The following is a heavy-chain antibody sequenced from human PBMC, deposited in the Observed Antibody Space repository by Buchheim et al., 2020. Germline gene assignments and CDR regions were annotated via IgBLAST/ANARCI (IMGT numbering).Heavy chain of an antibody. CDR2: INPNSGGP. J-gene: IGHJ4*02. V-gene: IGHV1-2*02. D-gene: IGHD6-13*01. CDR1: GYTFTDYY. CDR3: ATDDSSSWYRDF. Sequence: QVQLVQSGAEVKKPGASVKVSCKAAGYTFTDYYMHWVRQAPGQGLEWMGWINPNSGGPNYAQKFQDRVTMTRDTSISTAYMELSRLRSDDTAVYYCATDDSSSWYRDFWGQGTL.